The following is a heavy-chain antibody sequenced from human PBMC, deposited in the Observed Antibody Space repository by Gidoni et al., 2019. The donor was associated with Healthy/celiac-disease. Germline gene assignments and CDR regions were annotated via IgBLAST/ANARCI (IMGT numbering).Heavy chain of an antibody. CDR3: ARDYYDSSGYEGPDY. J-gene: IGHJ4*02. V-gene: IGHV3-11*06. Sequence: QVQLVESGGGLVKPGGSLRLSCAASGFTFSDSYMSWIRQAPGKGLEWVSYISSSSSYTNYADSVKGRFTISRDNAKNSLYLQMNSLRAEDTAVYYCARDYYDSSGYEGPDYWGQGTLVTVSS. CDR2: ISSSSSYT. CDR1: GFTFSDSY. D-gene: IGHD3-22*01.